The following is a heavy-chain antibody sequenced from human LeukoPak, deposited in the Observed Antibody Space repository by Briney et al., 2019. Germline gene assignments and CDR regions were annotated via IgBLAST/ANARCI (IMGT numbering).Heavy chain of an antibody. CDR3: ARVLALGPEVRGSDYGMDV. Sequence: PSETLSLTCTVSGGSISSYYWSWIRQPPGKGLEWIGYIYYSGSTNYNASLESRVTISVDTSKNQFSLKLSSVTAADTAVYYCARVLALGPEVRGSDYGMDVWGQGTAVTVSS. CDR1: GGSISSYY. J-gene: IGHJ6*02. D-gene: IGHD3-10*01. CDR2: IYYSGST. V-gene: IGHV4-59*01.